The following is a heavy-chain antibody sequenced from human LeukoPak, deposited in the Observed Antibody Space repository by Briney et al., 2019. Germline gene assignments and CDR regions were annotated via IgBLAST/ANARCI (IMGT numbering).Heavy chain of an antibody. D-gene: IGHD3-9*01. V-gene: IGHV3-23*01. CDR3: AKGGPDYDILTGYYILGGYRSGWPGDY. CDR1: GFTFSSYA. CDR2: ISGSGGST. J-gene: IGHJ4*02. Sequence: GGSLRLSCAASGFTFSSYAMSWVRQAPGKGLEWVSAISGSGGSTYYADSVKGRFTISRDNSKNTLYLQMNSLRAEDTAVYYCAKGGPDYDILTGYYILGGYRSGWPGDYWGQGTLVTVSS.